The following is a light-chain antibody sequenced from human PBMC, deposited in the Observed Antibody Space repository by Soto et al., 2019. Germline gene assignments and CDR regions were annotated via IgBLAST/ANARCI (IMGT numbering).Light chain of an antibody. Sequence: DIRMTQFPSTLSASVGDRVTITCRASQSISSWLAWYQQKPGKAPKLLIYKASSLESGVPSRFSGSGSGTEFSLTISSLQPDDFATYYCQHYNSFPWTFGQGTKVDIK. CDR2: KAS. V-gene: IGKV1-5*03. CDR3: QHYNSFPWT. J-gene: IGKJ1*01. CDR1: QSISSW.